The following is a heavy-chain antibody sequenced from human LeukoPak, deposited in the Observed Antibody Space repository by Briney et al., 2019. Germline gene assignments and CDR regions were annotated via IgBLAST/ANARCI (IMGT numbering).Heavy chain of an antibody. CDR2: IYYSGST. D-gene: IGHD3-16*02. CDR1: GGSISSSSYY. V-gene: IGHV4-39*01. Sequence: SETLSLTCTVSGGSISSSSYYWGWIRQPPGKGLEWIGCIYYSGSTYYNPSLKSRVTISVDTSKNQFSLKLSSVTAADTAVYYCARALGDYVWGSYRYTSQYSCFGYWGQGTLDTVSS. J-gene: IGHJ4*02. CDR3: ARALGDYVWGSYRYTSQYSCFGY.